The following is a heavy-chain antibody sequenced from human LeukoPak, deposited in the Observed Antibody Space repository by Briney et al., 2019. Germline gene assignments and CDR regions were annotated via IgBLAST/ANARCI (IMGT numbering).Heavy chain of an antibody. Sequence: GASVKVSCKVSGYTLTELSMHWVRQAPGKGLEWMGGFDPEDGETIYAQKFQGRVTMTEDTSTDTAYMELSSLRSEDTAVYYCATGIAAAGFYYYYMDFWGKGTTVTVSS. D-gene: IGHD6-13*01. J-gene: IGHJ6*03. CDR1: GYTLTELS. CDR3: ATGIAAAGFYYYYMDF. V-gene: IGHV1-24*01. CDR2: FDPEDGET.